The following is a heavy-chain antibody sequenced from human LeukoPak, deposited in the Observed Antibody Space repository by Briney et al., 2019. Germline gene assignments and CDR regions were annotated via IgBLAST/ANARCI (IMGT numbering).Heavy chain of an antibody. CDR1: GGSINTHY. CDR3: ARVRVLRFLEPPGAFDI. J-gene: IGHJ3*02. Sequence: SETLSLTRTVSGGSINTHYWNWIRQPPGKGLEWVGYIFYSGSTNYNPSLKSRVTISVDTSKNQFSLKLSSVTAADTAVYYCARVRVLRFLEPPGAFDIWGQGTMVTVSS. CDR2: IFYSGST. V-gene: IGHV4-59*08. D-gene: IGHD3-3*01.